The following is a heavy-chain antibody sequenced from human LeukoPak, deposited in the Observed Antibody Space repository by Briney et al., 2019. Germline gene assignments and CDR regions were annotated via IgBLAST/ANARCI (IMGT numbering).Heavy chain of an antibody. J-gene: IGHJ4*02. D-gene: IGHD2-2*01. CDR3: ARGERGLYCSSTSCYPVL. Sequence: GGSLRLSCAASGFTFSSYSMNWVRQAPGKGLEWVSSISSSSSYIYYADSAKGRFTISRDNAKNSLYLQMNSLRAEDTAVYYCARGERGLYCSSTSCYPVLGGQGTLVTVSS. CDR2: ISSSSSYI. V-gene: IGHV3-21*01. CDR1: GFTFSSYS.